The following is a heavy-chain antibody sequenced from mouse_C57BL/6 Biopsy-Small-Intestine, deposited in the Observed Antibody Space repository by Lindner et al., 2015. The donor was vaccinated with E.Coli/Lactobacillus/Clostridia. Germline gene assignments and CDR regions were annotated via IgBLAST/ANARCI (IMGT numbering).Heavy chain of an antibody. J-gene: IGHJ3*01. CDR2: INPSTGGT. CDR3: ARRLLRSSWGFAY. V-gene: IGHV1-42*01. D-gene: IGHD1-1*01. Sequence: VQLQESGPELVKPGASVEISCKASGYSFTGYYMNWVKQSPEKSLEWIGEINPSTGGTTYNQKFKAKATLTVDKSSSTAYMQLKSLTSEDSAVYYCARRLLRSSWGFAYWGQGTLVTVSA. CDR1: GYSFTGYY.